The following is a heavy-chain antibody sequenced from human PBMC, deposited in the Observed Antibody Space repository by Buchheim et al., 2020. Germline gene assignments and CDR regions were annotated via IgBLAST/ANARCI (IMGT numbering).Heavy chain of an antibody. V-gene: IGHV3-21*01. D-gene: IGHD6-19*01. Sequence: EVQLVESGGGLVKPGGSLRLSCAASGFTFSSYSMNWVRQAPGKGLEWVSSISSSSSYIYYADSVKGRFTISRDNAKNSLYLQMNSLRAEDTAVYYCATIAVAGYYYYYYMDVWGKGTT. CDR2: ISSSSSYI. J-gene: IGHJ6*03. CDR3: ATIAVAGYYYYYYMDV. CDR1: GFTFSSYS.